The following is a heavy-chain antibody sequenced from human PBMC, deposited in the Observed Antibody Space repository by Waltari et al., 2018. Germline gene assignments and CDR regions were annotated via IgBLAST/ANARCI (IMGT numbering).Heavy chain of an antibody. D-gene: IGHD3-22*01. Sequence: QVQLVQSGAEVKKPGSSVKVSCRASGGPFSRYAISGVRQARGQGLEWMGGIIPSFGTANYAQKFQGRVTITADESTSTAYMELSSLRSEDTAVYYCARVLGSSGYHWFDPWGQGTLVTVSS. CDR1: GGPFSRYA. J-gene: IGHJ5*02. CDR3: ARVLGSSGYHWFDP. V-gene: IGHV1-69*12. CDR2: IIPSFGTA.